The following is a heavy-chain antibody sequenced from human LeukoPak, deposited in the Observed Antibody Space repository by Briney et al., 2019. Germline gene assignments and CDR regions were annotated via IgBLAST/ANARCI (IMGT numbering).Heavy chain of an antibody. J-gene: IGHJ4*02. D-gene: IGHD4-17*01. CDR2: IRSDGSNK. CDR1: GFTFSNYV. V-gene: IGHV3-30*02. CDR3: AKDRGDNKLLDY. Sequence: PGGSLRLSCAASGFTFSNYVMHWVRQAPGRGLEWVAFIRSDGSNKYYGDSVKGRFTISRDNSKNTLYLQMNSLRPEDTAVYYCAKDRGDNKLLDYWGRGTLVTVSS.